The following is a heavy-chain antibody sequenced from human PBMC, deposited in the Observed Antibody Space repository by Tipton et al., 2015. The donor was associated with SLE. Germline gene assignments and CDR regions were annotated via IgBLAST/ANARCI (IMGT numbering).Heavy chain of an antibody. D-gene: IGHD4-17*01. Sequence: SLRLSCVASGFTFSSYWMTWVRQAPGKGLEWVANIKQDGSEKYYVDSVKGRVTISRDNAKNSLYLQMNSLRAEDTAVYYCARDQDGAFDYWGQGTLVTVSS. CDR1: GFTFSSYW. CDR3: ARDQDGAFDY. J-gene: IGHJ4*02. CDR2: IKQDGSEK. V-gene: IGHV3-7*03.